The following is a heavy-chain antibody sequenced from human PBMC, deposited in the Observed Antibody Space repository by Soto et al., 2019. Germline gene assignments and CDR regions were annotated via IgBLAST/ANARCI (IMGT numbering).Heavy chain of an antibody. Sequence: SETLSLTCTVSGGSISSGGYYWSWIRQHPGKGLEWIGYIYYSGSTYYNPSLKSRVTISVDTSKNQFSLKLSSVTAADTAVYYCAGSDPIVVVPAAILTFVYWGQGTXVTVSS. CDR1: GGSISSGGYY. V-gene: IGHV4-31*03. D-gene: IGHD2-2*01. CDR3: AGSDPIVVVPAAILTFVY. J-gene: IGHJ4*02. CDR2: IYYSGST.